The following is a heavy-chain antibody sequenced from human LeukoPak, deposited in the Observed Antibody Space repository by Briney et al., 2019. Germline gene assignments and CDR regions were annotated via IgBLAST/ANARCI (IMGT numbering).Heavy chain of an antibody. V-gene: IGHV4-38-2*02. CDR3: ARQTVTYWFDP. CDR2: IYHSGST. D-gene: IGHD4-17*01. J-gene: IGHJ5*02. Sequence: SETLSLTCTVSGYSISSGYYWGWIRQPPGKGLEWIGSIYHSGSTYYKPSLKSRVTISVDTSKNQFSLKLSSVTAADTAVYYCARQTVTYWFDPWGQGTLVTVSS. CDR1: GYSISSGYY.